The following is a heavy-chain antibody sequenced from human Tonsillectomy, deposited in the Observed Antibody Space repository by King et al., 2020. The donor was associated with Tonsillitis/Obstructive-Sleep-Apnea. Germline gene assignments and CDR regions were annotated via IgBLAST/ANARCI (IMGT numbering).Heavy chain of an antibody. V-gene: IGHV1-69*01. Sequence: HVQLVQSGAEVKKPGSSVKVSCKASGGTFSSYAISWVRQAPGQGLEWVGGIIPILGTANYSQKVQGRVTITADESTSTAYMELSSPRSEDTAVYYCARTWKDGKVGFDIWGQGTMVTVSS. CDR3: ARTWKDGKVGFDI. CDR1: GGTFSSYA. D-gene: IGHD1-1*01. CDR2: IIPILGTA. J-gene: IGHJ3*02.